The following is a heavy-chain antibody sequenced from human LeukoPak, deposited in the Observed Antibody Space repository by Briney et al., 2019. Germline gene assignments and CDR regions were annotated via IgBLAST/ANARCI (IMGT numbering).Heavy chain of an antibody. J-gene: IGHJ6*03. CDR3: ARGHSVVVPAAIHVSSYYYYYMDV. CDR1: GGSISSYY. CDR2: IYTSGST. Sequence: SETLSLTCTVSGGSISSYYWSWIRQPAGKGLEWIGRIYTSGSTNYNPSLKSRVTMSVDTSKNQFSLKLSSVTAADTAVYYCARGHSVVVPAAIHVSSYYYYYMDVWGKGTTVTVSS. D-gene: IGHD2-2*01. V-gene: IGHV4-4*07.